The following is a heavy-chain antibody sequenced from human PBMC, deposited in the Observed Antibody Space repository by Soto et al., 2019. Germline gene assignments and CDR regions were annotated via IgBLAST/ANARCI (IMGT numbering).Heavy chain of an antibody. D-gene: IGHD4-17*01. Sequence: PSATMSLTCAVSGVSINSGGYNWKWIRHFPGKGLEWIGYISHGETTSYMPSLKSRLTISFDTSKSHFSLKLTSVTAADTAVYYCARDGGHGDKVYALELWGQGTMVTVSS. V-gene: IGHV4-31*11. CDR1: GVSINSGGYN. CDR2: ISHGETT. CDR3: ARDGGHGDKVYALEL. J-gene: IGHJ3*01.